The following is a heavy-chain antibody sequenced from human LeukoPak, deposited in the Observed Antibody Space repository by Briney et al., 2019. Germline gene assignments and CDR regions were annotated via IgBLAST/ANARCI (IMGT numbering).Heavy chain of an antibody. J-gene: IGHJ4*02. CDR1: GGSISSYC. D-gene: IGHD3-22*01. CDR2: IYYSGST. V-gene: IGHV4-59*01. CDR3: ARELGYYYDSSGSFDY. Sequence: SETLSLTCTVSGGSISSYCWSWIRQPPGKGLEWIGYIYYSGSTNYNPSLKSRVTISVDTSKNQFSLKLSSVTAADTAVYYCARELGYYYDSSGSFDYWGQGTLVTVSS.